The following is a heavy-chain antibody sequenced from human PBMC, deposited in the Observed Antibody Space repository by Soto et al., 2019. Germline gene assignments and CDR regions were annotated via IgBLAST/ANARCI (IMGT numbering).Heavy chain of an antibody. J-gene: IGHJ6*02. CDR3: ARVYYDFWSGYYYYYYGMDA. V-gene: IGHV3-21*01. CDR2: ISSSSSYI. D-gene: IGHD3-3*01. CDR1: GFTFSSYR. Sequence: LRLSCSASGFTFSSYRMNWVRQAPGKGVEWVSSISSSSSYIYYADSVKGRFTISRDNAKNSLYLQMNSLRAEDTAVYYCARVYYDFWSGYYYYYYGMDAWGQGTRITVSS.